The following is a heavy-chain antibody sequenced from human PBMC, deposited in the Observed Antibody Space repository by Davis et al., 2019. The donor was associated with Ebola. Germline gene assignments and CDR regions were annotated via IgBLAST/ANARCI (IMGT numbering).Heavy chain of an antibody. J-gene: IGHJ5*02. Sequence: GESLKISCAASGFTFSSYEMNWVRQAPGKGLEWVSYISSSGSTIYYADSVKGRFTISRDNAKNSLYLQMNSLRAEDTAVYYCARVYVLAGYSYGSNWFDPWGQGTLVTVSS. CDR1: GFTFSSYE. CDR3: ARVYVLAGYSYGSNWFDP. D-gene: IGHD5-18*01. V-gene: IGHV3-48*03. CDR2: ISSSGSTI.